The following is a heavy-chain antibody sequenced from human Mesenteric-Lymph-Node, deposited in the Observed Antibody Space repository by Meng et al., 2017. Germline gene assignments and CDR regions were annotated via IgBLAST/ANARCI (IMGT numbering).Heavy chain of an antibody. CDR3: AREERSYCSGGYCYGDY. D-gene: IGHD2-15*01. CDR2: IRASGST. J-gene: IGHJ4*02. CDR1: GGSISTYH. Sequence: SETLSLTCTVSGGSISTYHWSWIRQSAGKGLEWIGRIRASGSTNYNPSLKSRVTISVDTSKNQFSLKLTSVTAADTAVYYCAREERSYCSGGYCYGDYWGQGTLVTVSS. V-gene: IGHV4-4*07.